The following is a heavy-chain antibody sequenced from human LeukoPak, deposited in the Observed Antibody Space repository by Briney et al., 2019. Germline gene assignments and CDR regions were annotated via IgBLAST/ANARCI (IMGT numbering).Heavy chain of an antibody. CDR3: AKGGHYSFFDY. V-gene: IGHV3-23*01. CDR2: ISGDGTET. D-gene: IGHD2-15*01. J-gene: IGHJ4*02. CDR1: GFTVSSNY. Sequence: GGSLRLSCAASGFTVSSNYMSWVRQAPGKGLEWVSTISGDGTETFFADSVRGRFTISRDNSKSTVSLQMNSLRVEDMAVYYCAKGGHYSFFDYWGRGTLVIVSS.